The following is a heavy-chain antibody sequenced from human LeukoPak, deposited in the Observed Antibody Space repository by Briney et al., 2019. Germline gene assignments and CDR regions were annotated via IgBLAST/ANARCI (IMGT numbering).Heavy chain of an antibody. V-gene: IGHV1-18*01. CDR1: GYTFTSYG. CDR3: ARDTGEEKAFDI. D-gene: IGHD3-10*01. J-gene: IGHJ3*02. Sequence: ASVKVSCKASGYTFTSYGISWVRQAPGQGLEWMGWISAYNGNTNYAQKFQGRVTITRNTSISTAYMELSSLRSDDTAVYYCARDTGEEKAFDIWGQGTMVTVSS. CDR2: ISAYNGNT.